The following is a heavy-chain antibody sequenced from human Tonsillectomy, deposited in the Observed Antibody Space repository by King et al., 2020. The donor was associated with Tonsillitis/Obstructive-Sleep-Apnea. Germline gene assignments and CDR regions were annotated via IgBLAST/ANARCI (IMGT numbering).Heavy chain of an antibody. CDR2: IYPCGSDT. CDR3: ARPGGLSGSYYPFDF. D-gene: IGHD1-26*01. V-gene: IGHV5-51*01. J-gene: IGHJ4*02. CDR1: GYSFTSYW. Sequence: QLVQSGAEVKKPGESLKISCKGSGYSFTSYWIGWVRQRPGKGLEWMGVIYPCGSDTRYSPSFQGQVTISADNSINTAYLQWSSLKASDTAMYYCARPGGLSGSYYPFDFWGQGTLVTVSS.